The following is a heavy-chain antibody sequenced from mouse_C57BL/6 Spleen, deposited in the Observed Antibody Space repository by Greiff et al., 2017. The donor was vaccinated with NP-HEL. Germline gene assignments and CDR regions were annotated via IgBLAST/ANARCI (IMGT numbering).Heavy chain of an antibody. J-gene: IGHJ2*01. CDR1: GFTFSSYG. CDR3: ARQEDCFDY. CDR2: ISSGGSYT. V-gene: IGHV5-6*01. Sequence: EVQLQESGGDLVKPGGSLKLSCAASGFTFSSYGMSWVRQTPDKRLEWVATISSGGSYTYYPDSVKGRFTISRDNAKNTLYLQMSSLKSEDTAMYYCARQEDCFDYWGQGTTLTVSS.